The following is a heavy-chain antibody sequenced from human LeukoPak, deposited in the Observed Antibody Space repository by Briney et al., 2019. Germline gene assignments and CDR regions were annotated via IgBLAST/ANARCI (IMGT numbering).Heavy chain of an antibody. CDR1: GSTFDDYA. CDR3: ARDMGGIVGFYYFYMDV. Sequence: GGSLRLSCAASGSTFDDYAMHWVRQVPVEGLVWVSRINTDGSSLNYADSVKGRFNISRDNAKNTLYLHMSSLRAEDSAVYYCARDMGGIVGFYYFYMDVWGKGTTVTVSS. V-gene: IGHV3-74*01. D-gene: IGHD3-16*02. CDR2: INTDGSSL. J-gene: IGHJ6*03.